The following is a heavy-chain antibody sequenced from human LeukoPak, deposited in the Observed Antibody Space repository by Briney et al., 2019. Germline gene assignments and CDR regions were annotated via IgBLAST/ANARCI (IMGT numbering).Heavy chain of an antibody. J-gene: IGHJ4*02. CDR2: INHSGST. CDR3: ARLVGSWSSDY. CDR1: GGSFSGYY. D-gene: IGHD3-10*01. Sequence: PSETLSLTCAVYGGSFSGYYWSWIRQPPGKGLEWIGEINHSGSTNYNPSLKSRVTISVDTSKNQFSLKLSSVTAADTAVYYCARLVGSWSSDYWGRGTLVTVSS. V-gene: IGHV4-34*01.